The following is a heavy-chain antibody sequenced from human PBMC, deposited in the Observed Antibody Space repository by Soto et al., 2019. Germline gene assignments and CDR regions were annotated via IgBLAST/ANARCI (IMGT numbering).Heavy chain of an antibody. CDR3: TKEWSPEDG. Sequence: EVQLLESGGGVVQPGGSLRLSCVTSGFTFSNDAMYWVRQAPGKGLEWVSAISSRDRSTHYADSVKGRFSISRDNSKSTVYLQMNSLRVEDTARYFCTKEWSPEDGWGQGTLVTVST. CDR1: GFTFSNDA. CDR2: ISSRDRST. J-gene: IGHJ4*02. V-gene: IGHV3-23*01. D-gene: IGHD2-2*01.